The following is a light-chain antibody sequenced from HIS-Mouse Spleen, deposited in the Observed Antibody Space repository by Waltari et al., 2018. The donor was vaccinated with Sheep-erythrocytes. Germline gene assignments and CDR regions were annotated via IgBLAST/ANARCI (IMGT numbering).Light chain of an antibody. J-gene: IGLJ2*01. CDR1: SSDVGGYNY. CDR2: EVS. V-gene: IGLV2-8*01. CDR3: AAWDDSLSGVV. Sequence: QSALTQPPSASGSPGQSVTISCTGTSSDVGGYNYVSWYQQHPGKAPKLMIYEVSKRPSGVPDRFSGSKSGNTASLTVSGLQDEDEADYYCAAWDDSLSGVVFGGGTKLTVL.